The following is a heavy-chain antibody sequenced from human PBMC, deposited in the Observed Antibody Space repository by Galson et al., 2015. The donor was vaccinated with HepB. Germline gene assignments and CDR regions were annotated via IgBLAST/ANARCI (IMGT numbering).Heavy chain of an antibody. CDR3: ARSNYFDF. CDR1: GGSISHNY. CDR2: IHSNGKT. Sequence: ETLSLTCTVSGGSISHNYWNWIRQPPGKGLEWIGYIHSNGKTDYNPSLKSRVTISVDTSKKHFSLKMSSVTAADTAVYYCARSNYFDFWGQGSLVTVSS. V-gene: IGHV4-59*08. J-gene: IGHJ4*02.